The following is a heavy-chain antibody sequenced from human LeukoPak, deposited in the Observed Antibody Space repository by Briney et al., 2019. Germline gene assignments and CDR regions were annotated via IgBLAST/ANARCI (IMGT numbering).Heavy chain of an antibody. V-gene: IGHV4-59*01. D-gene: IGHD1-26*01. J-gene: IGHJ5*02. CDR3: ARILLPYSGSYYNWFDP. Sequence: PSETLSLTCRVSGGSISSYYRSWIRQPPGKGLEWIGNIYYTGSTNYNPSLQSGFTISVESSKNQFSLRLTSVTAADTAVYYCARILLPYSGSYYNWFDPWGGGTRVTVSS. CDR1: GGSISSYY. CDR2: IYYTGST.